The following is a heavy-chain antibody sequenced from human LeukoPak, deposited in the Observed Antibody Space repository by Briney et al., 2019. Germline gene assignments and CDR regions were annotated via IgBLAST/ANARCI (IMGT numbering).Heavy chain of an antibody. Sequence: GRCLRLSRIVSRLVLNDAWMGSVRPAPGRGVEWVGRITSGRATDYTAHVKGRFIISRDNSKGTFYLQMNGPRTDDTAMYYCTWMATVRTVDFWGQGTLVTLSS. D-gene: IGHD4-17*01. CDR2: ITSGRAT. J-gene: IGHJ4*02. V-gene: IGHV3-15*01. CDR1: RLVLNDAW. CDR3: TWMATVRTVDF.